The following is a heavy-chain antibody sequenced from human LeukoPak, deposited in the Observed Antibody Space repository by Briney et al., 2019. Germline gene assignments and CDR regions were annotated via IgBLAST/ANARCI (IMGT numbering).Heavy chain of an antibody. Sequence: PSETLSLTCSVSGGSIGSFYWSRIRQPPGKGLEWIGYIYSSGSTNYNPSLKSRVTISVDTSKNQFSLKLSSVTAADTAVYYCARRSMVRGVDYWGQGTLVTVSS. D-gene: IGHD3-10*01. CDR2: IYSSGST. J-gene: IGHJ4*02. CDR3: ARRSMVRGVDY. V-gene: IGHV4-4*08. CDR1: GGSIGSFY.